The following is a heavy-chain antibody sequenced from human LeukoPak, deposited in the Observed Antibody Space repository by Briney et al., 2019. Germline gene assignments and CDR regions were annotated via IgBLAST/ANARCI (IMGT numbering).Heavy chain of an antibody. CDR1: GYTFTSYG. J-gene: IGHJ6*03. D-gene: IGHD1-26*01. Sequence: ASVKVSCKASGYTFTSYGISWVRQATGQGLEWMGWMNPNSGNTGYAQKFQGRVTITRNTSISTAYMELSSLRSEDTAVYYCARGVRQRQIHYYLGATKHYYYYYMDVWGKGTTVTVSS. CDR2: MNPNSGNT. CDR3: ARGVRQRQIHYYLGATKHYYYYYMDV. V-gene: IGHV1-8*03.